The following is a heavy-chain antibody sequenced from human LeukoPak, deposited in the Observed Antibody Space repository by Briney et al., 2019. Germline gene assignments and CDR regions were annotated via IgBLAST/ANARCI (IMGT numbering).Heavy chain of an antibody. D-gene: IGHD1-26*01. V-gene: IGHV4-34*01. CDR2: INHRGNT. CDR1: GGSFSGNF. J-gene: IGHJ4*02. Sequence: PSETLSLTCAVYGGSFSGNFWSWVRQPPGKGLEWIGEINHRGNTNYNPSLKSRVTMSVDTSKNQFSLRLSSVTAADTAVYYCARVPESVGINYFDSWGQGTQVTVSS. CDR3: ARVPESVGINYFDS.